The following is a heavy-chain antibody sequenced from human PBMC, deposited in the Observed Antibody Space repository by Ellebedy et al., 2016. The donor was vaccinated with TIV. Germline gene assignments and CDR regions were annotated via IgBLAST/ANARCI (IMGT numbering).Heavy chain of an antibody. Sequence: MPSETLSLTCTVSGGSISSYYWSWIRQPPGKGLEWIGYIDYSGSTNYNRSLKSRVTISVDTSKNQFSLKLSSVTAADTAVYYCASHSGSYQIDYWGQGTLVTVSS. D-gene: IGHD1-26*01. J-gene: IGHJ4*02. CDR2: IDYSGST. CDR1: GGSISSYY. CDR3: ASHSGSYQIDY. V-gene: IGHV4-59*01.